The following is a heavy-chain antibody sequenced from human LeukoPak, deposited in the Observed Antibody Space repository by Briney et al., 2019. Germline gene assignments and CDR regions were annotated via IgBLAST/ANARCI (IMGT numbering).Heavy chain of an antibody. CDR2: ISSSSTTI. J-gene: IGHJ4*02. CDR1: GFTFSDYY. CDR3: ASPSLTTVDYFDY. Sequence: GGSLRLSCAASGFTFSDYYMTWIRQAPGKGLEWLSYISSSSTTIYYADSVKGRFTISRDNAKNSLYLQMNSLRDEDTAVYYCASPSLTTVDYFDYWGQGTLVTVSS. D-gene: IGHD4-11*01. V-gene: IGHV3-11*04.